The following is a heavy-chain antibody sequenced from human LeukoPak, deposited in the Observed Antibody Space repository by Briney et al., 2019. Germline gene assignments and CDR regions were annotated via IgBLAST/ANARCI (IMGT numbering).Heavy chain of an antibody. CDR3: ARRTTNSYYYYGMDV. J-gene: IGHJ6*02. CDR2: INPNSGGT. V-gene: IGHV1-2*06. Sequence: ASVKVSCKASGYTFTGYYMHWVRQAPGQGLEWMGRINPNSGGTNYAQKFQGRVTMTGDTSISTAYMELSRLRSDDTAVYYCARRTTNSYYYYGMDVWGQGTTVTVSS. CDR1: GYTFTGYY. D-gene: IGHD1-7*01.